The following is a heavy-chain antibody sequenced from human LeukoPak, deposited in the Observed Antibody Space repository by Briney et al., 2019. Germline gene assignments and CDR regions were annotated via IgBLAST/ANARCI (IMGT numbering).Heavy chain of an antibody. CDR2: ISGSGDST. Sequence: GGSLRLSCAASGFTFSSYWMSWVRQAPGKGLEWVSGISGSGDSTYDADSVKGRFTISRDNSKNTLYLQMNSLRAEDTAVYYCAKARGTMVRVPFDPWGQGTLVTVSS. V-gene: IGHV3-23*01. D-gene: IGHD3-10*01. CDR3: AKARGTMVRVPFDP. CDR1: GFTFSSYW. J-gene: IGHJ5*02.